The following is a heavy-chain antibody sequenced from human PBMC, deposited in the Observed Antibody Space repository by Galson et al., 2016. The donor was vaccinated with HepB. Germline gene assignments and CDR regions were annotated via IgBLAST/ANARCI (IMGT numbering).Heavy chain of an antibody. V-gene: IGHV3-53*01. CDR3: SRDPPEAAAGTWG. J-gene: IGHJ4*02. CDR2: IYSSGKT. Sequence: SLRLSCAASGITVSNNYMRWVRQAPGKGLEWISLIYSSGKTQYADSVKGRFTISRDNYKNNLYLQMKGLRVEDTARYYCSRDPPEAAAGTWGWGQGTLVTVSS. CDR1: GITVSNNY. D-gene: IGHD6-13*01.